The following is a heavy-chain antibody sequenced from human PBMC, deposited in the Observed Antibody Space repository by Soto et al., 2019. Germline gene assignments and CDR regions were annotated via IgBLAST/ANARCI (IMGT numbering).Heavy chain of an antibody. CDR3: ARAVVAATIWFDP. J-gene: IGHJ5*02. CDR1: GESISSSSYY. Sequence: PSETRSLTCLVSGESISSSSYYWSWIRQPPGKGLEWIGYIYYSGSTNYNPSLKSRVTISVDTSKNQFSLKLSSVTAADTAVYYCARAVVAATIWFDPWGQGTLVTVSS. CDR2: IYYSGST. D-gene: IGHD2-15*01. V-gene: IGHV4-61*01.